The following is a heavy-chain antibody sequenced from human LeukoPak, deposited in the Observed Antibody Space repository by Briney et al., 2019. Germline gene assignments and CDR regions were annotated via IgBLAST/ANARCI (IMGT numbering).Heavy chain of an antibody. V-gene: IGHV1-46*01. Sequence: GASVKVSCKASGYAFTSYYMHWVRQAPGQGLECMGIINPSGGSTSYAQKFQGRVTMTRDTSTSTVYMELSSLRSEDTAVYYCASGSSGYYFSAYYYGMDVWGQGTTVTVSS. CDR2: INPSGGST. D-gene: IGHD3-22*01. J-gene: IGHJ6*02. CDR1: GYAFTSYY. CDR3: ASGSSGYYFSAYYYGMDV.